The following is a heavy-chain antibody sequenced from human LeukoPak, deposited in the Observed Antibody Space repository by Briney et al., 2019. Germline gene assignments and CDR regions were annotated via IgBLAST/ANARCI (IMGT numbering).Heavy chain of an antibody. V-gene: IGHV3-23*01. CDR3: ARVWMATDS. Sequence: GGSLRLSCAASGFTFSSYAMSWVRQAPGKGLEWVSFISGSGISTYYADSVKGRSTISRDNAKNSPYLQMNSLRAEDTAVYYCARVWMATDSWGQGTLVTVSS. J-gene: IGHJ5*01. CDR1: GFTFSSYA. D-gene: IGHD5-24*01. CDR2: ISGSGIST.